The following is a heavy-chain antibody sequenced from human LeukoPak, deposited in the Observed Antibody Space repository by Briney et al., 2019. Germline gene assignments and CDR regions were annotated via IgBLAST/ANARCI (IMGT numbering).Heavy chain of an antibody. V-gene: IGHV4-4*07. J-gene: IGHJ6*03. Sequence: SETLSLTCTVSGGSISSYYWSWIRQPAGQGLEWIGRIYTSGSTNYNPSLKSRVTMSVDTSKNQFSLKLSSVTAADTAVYYCARGYSGYTATFYYYYMDVWGKGTTVTISS. D-gene: IGHD5-12*01. CDR1: GGSISSYY. CDR3: ARGYSGYTATFYYYYMDV. CDR2: IYTSGST.